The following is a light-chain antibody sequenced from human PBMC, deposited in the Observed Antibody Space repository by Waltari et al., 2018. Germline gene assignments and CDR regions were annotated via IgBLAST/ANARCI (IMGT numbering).Light chain of an antibody. CDR1: SSAVGGYNL. Sequence: QSALTQPASVSGSPGQSITISCTVTSSAVGGYNLVSWYQQHPGKAPKLMIYEVSKRPSGVSNRFSGSKSGNTASLTISGLQAEDEADYYCCSYAGSSTWVFGGGTKLTVL. J-gene: IGLJ3*02. V-gene: IGLV2-23*02. CDR2: EVS. CDR3: CSYAGSSTWV.